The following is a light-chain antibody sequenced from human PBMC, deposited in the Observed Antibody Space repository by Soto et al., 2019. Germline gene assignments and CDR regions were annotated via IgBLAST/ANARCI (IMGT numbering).Light chain of an antibody. CDR1: QSVSSI. Sequence: EIVMTQSPATLSVSPGERTTLSCRASQSVSSILAWYQQKPGQAPRLLIYGASTRATGIPARFSGSGSGTEFTLTISSLQSEDFAVYYCQQYNIWPRSFGPGTKVDIK. CDR3: QQYNIWPRS. CDR2: GAS. J-gene: IGKJ3*01. V-gene: IGKV3-15*01.